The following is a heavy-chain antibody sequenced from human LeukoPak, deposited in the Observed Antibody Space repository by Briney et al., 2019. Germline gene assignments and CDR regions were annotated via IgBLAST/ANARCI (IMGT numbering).Heavy chain of an antibody. D-gene: IGHD6-13*01. Sequence: PETLSLTCTVSGYSISSGYYWGWIRQPPGKGLEWIGSIYHSGSTYYNPSLKSRVTISVDTSKNQFSLNLRAVTAADTAVYYCARHPYSSSPGIPTAPFDYWGQGTLVTVSS. J-gene: IGHJ4*02. CDR3: ARHPYSSSPGIPTAPFDY. V-gene: IGHV4-38-2*02. CDR1: GYSISSGYY. CDR2: IYHSGST.